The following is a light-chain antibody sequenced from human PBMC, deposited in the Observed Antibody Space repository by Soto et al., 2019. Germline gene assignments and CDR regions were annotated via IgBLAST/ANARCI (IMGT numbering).Light chain of an antibody. CDR2: LGS. CDR1: QSLLHRNTFKY. J-gene: IGKJ4*01. Sequence: DIVMTQSPVSLSVPPGEPASISCRSSQSLLHRNTFKYLDWYLQKPGQSPQLLIYLGSNRASGVPERFSGSGSGTDFTLEISRVEAEDVVTYYCMQGLQTPYTFGGGTKVEMK. V-gene: IGKV2-28*01. CDR3: MQGLQTPYT.